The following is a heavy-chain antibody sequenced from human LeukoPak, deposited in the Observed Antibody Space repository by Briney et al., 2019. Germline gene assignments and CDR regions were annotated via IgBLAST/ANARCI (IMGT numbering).Heavy chain of an antibody. J-gene: IGHJ4*02. Sequence: PSETLSLTCTVSGYSISSGYYWGWIRQPPGKGLEWIGSIYHSGSTYYNPSLKSRVTISVDTSKNQFSLKLSSVTAADTAVYYCARDRSSGSYPDYWGQGTLVTVSS. V-gene: IGHV4-38-2*02. CDR2: IYHSGST. D-gene: IGHD1-26*01. CDR1: GYSISSGYY. CDR3: ARDRSSGSYPDY.